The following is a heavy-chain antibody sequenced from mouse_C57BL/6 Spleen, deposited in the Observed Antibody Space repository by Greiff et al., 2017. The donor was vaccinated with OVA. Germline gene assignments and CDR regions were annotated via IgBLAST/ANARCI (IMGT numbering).Heavy chain of an antibody. Sequence: QVQLQQPGAELVMPGASVKLSCKASGYTFTSYWMHWVKQRPGQGLVWIGEIDPSDSYTNYNQKFKGKSTLTVDKSSSTAYMQLSSLTSEDSAVYYCARDDYGSCLYWGQGTTLTVSS. D-gene: IGHD1-1*01. V-gene: IGHV1-69*01. CDR3: ARDDYGSCLY. CDR2: IDPSDSYT. J-gene: IGHJ2*01. CDR1: GYTFTSYW.